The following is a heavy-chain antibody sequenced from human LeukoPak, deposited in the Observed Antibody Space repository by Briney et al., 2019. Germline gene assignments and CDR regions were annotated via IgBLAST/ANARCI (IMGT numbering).Heavy chain of an antibody. Sequence: GGSLRLSCAASGFTFSSYWMHWVRQAAGKELVWVSRINTDVSSTRYADSVKGRFTISRDNAKNTLFLQMNSLRAEDTAVYYCAREVVAKNYSFDYWGQGILVTVSS. J-gene: IGHJ4*02. CDR2: INTDVSST. D-gene: IGHD5-12*01. V-gene: IGHV3-74*01. CDR3: AREVVAKNYSFDY. CDR1: GFTFSSYW.